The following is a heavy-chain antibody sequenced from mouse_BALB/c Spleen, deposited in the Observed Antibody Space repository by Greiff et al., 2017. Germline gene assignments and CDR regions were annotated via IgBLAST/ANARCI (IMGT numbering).Heavy chain of an antibody. J-gene: IGHJ1*01. CDR3: ARGEVHYYGYWYFDV. V-gene: IGHV1-14*01. CDR1: GYTFTSYV. Sequence: EVQLQQSGPELVKPRASVKMSCKASGYTFTSYVMHWVKQKPGQGLEWIGYINPYNDGTKYNEKFKGKATLTSDKSSSTAYMELSSLTSEDSAVYYCARGEVHYYGYWYFDVWGAGTTVTVSS. CDR2: INPYNDGT. D-gene: IGHD1-2*01.